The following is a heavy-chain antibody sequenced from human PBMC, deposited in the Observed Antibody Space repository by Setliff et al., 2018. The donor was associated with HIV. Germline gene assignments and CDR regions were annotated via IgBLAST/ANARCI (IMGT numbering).Heavy chain of an antibody. Sequence: SETLSLTCTVSGGSISTYYWSWIRQPPGKGLEWIGYIFYSGSTNYNPSLKSRVTISVDTSKNQFSLKLSSVTAADTAAYYCARTQQTYYYDSSGYYFDYWGQGTLVTVSS. J-gene: IGHJ4*02. CDR3: ARTQQTYYYDSSGYYFDY. CDR2: IFYSGST. V-gene: IGHV4-59*08. D-gene: IGHD3-22*01. CDR1: GGSISTYY.